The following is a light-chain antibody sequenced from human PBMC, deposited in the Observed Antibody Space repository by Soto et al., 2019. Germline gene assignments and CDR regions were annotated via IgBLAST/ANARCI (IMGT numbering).Light chain of an antibody. CDR1: SSDVGGYNL. CDR2: EVS. V-gene: IGLV2-8*01. J-gene: IGLJ2*01. Sequence: QSALTQPPSASGSPGQSVTISCTGTSSDVGGYNLVSWYQQHPGKAPKLMIYEVSKRPSGVPDRFSGSKSGNTASLTISGLQAEDEADYYCCSYAGSYTLLFGGGTKLTVL. CDR3: CSYAGSYTLL.